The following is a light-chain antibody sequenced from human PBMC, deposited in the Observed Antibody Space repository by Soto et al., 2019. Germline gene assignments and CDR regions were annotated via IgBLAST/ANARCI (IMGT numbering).Light chain of an antibody. V-gene: IGLV2-14*01. Sequence: QSALTQPTSVSGSPGQSITISCTGTSSDVGNYKYVSWYQQHPGKAPKLMIYEVSNRPSGVSNRFSGSKSGNTASLTISGLQAEDETDYDCCSYTSSGTYVFGTGTKVTVL. CDR1: SSDVGNYKY. J-gene: IGLJ1*01. CDR2: EVS. CDR3: CSYTSSGTYV.